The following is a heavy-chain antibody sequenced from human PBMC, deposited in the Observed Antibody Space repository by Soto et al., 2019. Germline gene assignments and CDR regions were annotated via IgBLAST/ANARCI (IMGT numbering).Heavy chain of an antibody. Sequence: ASVKVSCKASGGTFSSYAISWVRQAPGQGLEWMGGIIPIFGTANYAQKFQGRVTITADKSTSTAYMELSSLRSEDTAVYYCARDHPALKAFDIWGQGTMVTVS. CDR2: IIPIFGTA. V-gene: IGHV1-69*06. J-gene: IGHJ3*02. CDR1: GGTFSSYA. CDR3: ARDHPALKAFDI.